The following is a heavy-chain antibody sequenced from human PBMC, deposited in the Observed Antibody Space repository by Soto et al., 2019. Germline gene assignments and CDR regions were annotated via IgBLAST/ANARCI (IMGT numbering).Heavy chain of an antibody. CDR3: ARSIAAHLDYAFDI. V-gene: IGHV3-53*04. Sequence: GGSLRLSCAASGFTVSSIYTRWVRQAPGKGLEWVSVIYSGGSTYYADSVKGRFTISRHNSKNTLYLQMNSLRAEDTVVYYCARSIAAHLDYAFDIWGQGTMVTVSS. D-gene: IGHD6-6*01. CDR2: IYSGGST. J-gene: IGHJ3*02. CDR1: GFTVSSIY.